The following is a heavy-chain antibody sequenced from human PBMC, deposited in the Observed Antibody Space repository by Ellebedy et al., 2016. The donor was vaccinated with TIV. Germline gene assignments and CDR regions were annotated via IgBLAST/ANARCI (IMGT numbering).Heavy chain of an antibody. J-gene: IGHJ5*02. D-gene: IGHD1-1*01. CDR3: ARGLANDSDWGKYNWFNP. Sequence: SQTLSLTCXISGDSVSGNSAAWSWIRQSPSRGLEWLGRTYYRSKWYNEYAVSVKSRITISPDTSKNQFSLHLNSVTPEDTSVYYCARGLANDSDWGKYNWFNPWGQGILVTVSS. V-gene: IGHV6-1*01. CDR1: GDSVSGNSAA. CDR2: TYYRSKWYN.